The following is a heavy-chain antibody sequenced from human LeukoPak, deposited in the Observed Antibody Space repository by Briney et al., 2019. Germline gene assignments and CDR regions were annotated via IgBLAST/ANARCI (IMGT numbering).Heavy chain of an antibody. D-gene: IGHD6-19*01. Sequence: QAGGSLRLSCAASGLTLSSYAMSWVRQAPGKGLEWVSAISGSGGSTYYADSVKGRFTISRDNSKNTLYLQMSSLRAEDTAVYYCARGEAVAGTFRPQSPSEVWGQGTLVTVSS. V-gene: IGHV3-23*01. CDR1: GLTLSSYA. CDR2: ISGSGGST. J-gene: IGHJ4*02. CDR3: ARGEAVAGTFRPQSPSEV.